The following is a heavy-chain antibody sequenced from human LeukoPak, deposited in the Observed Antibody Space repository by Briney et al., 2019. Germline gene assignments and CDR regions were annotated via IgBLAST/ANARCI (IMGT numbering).Heavy chain of an antibody. V-gene: IGHV3-9*01. CDR1: RFTFDDYA. D-gene: IGHD6-19*01. J-gene: IGHJ4*02. Sequence: PGGSLRLSCAASRFTFDDYAMHWVRQAPGKGLEWVSGISWNSGRIVYADAVKGRFTISRDNAKISLYLQMNSRRAEDTAFYYCAKGAVAVTESTIDYWGQGTLVTVSS. CDR3: AKGAVAVTESTIDY. CDR2: ISWNSGRI.